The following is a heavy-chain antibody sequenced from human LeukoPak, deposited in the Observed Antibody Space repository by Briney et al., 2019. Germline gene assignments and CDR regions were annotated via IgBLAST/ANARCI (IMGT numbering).Heavy chain of an antibody. CDR3: ARERWLGHSLDY. D-gene: IGHD6-19*01. V-gene: IGHV4-59*01. J-gene: IGHJ4*02. CDR1: GGSISSYY. CDR2: IYYSGST. Sequence: SETLSLTCTVSGGSISSYYWSWIRQPPGKGLEWIGYIYYSGSTNYNPSLKSRVTISVDTSKNQFSLKLSSVTAADTAMYYCARERWLGHSLDYWGQGTLVTVSS.